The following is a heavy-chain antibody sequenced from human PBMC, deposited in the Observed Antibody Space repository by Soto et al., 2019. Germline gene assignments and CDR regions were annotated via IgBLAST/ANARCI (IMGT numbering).Heavy chain of an antibody. CDR3: ARGELLTGYYKRYYYYGMDV. D-gene: IGHD3-9*01. J-gene: IGHJ6*02. CDR2: IYYTGTT. CDR1: GGSVISGRYQ. Sequence: SVTLSLTCTVAGGSVISGRYQWSWIRQSPGKGLEWIGYIYYTGTTNYNPSLKSRVTISVDTSKNQFSLKLTSVTAADTALYYCARGELLTGYYKRYYYYGMDVWGQGTTVTVSS. V-gene: IGHV4-61*01.